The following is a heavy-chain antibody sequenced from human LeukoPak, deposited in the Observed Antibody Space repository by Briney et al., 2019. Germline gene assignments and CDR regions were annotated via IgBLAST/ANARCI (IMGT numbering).Heavy chain of an antibody. Sequence: SETLSLTCAVYGGSFSGYYWSWIRQPPGKGLEWIGEINHSGSTNYNPSLKSRVTISVDTSKNQFSLKLSSVTAADTAVYCCARGQRDIVVVVAAEFDYWGQGTLVTVSS. CDR1: GGSFSGYY. D-gene: IGHD2-15*01. CDR3: ARGQRDIVVVVAAEFDY. V-gene: IGHV4-34*01. CDR2: INHSGST. J-gene: IGHJ4*02.